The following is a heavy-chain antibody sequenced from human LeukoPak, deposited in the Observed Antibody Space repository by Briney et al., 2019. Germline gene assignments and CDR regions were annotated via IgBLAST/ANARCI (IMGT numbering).Heavy chain of an antibody. CDR2: IYYSGST. Sequence: PSETLSLTCTVSGGSISSSSYYWGWIRQPPGKGLEWIGSIYYSGSTYYNPSLKRRVTISVDTSKNQFSLKLSSVTAADTAVYYCARRGYSYGKNYDYWGQGTLVTVSS. CDR3: ARRGYSYGKNYDY. V-gene: IGHV4-39*07. J-gene: IGHJ4*02. D-gene: IGHD5-18*01. CDR1: GGSISSSSYY.